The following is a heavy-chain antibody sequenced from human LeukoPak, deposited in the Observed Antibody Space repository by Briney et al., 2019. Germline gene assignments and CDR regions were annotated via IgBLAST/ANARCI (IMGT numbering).Heavy chain of an antibody. CDR2: INPNSGRT. J-gene: IGHJ6*03. D-gene: IGHD1-26*01. Sequence: SVKVSRKASGYTFTGYYMQRVPQAPAQGLEWIGWINPNSGRTNYAQKFQGKVTMTRATSIITAYMQVSRLTDDDTAVYYGARDVGRYSGYTGHYCDYYMDVWGKGTTVTVSS. CDR1: GYTFTGYY. CDR3: ARDVGRYSGYTGHYCDYYMDV. V-gene: IGHV1-2*02.